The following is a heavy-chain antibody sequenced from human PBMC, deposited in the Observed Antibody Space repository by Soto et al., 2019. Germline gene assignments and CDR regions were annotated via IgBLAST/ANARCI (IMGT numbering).Heavy chain of an antibody. J-gene: IGHJ4*02. V-gene: IGHV1-69*12. Sequence: QVQLVQSGAEVKKPESSVKVSCKAPGGTFSTYAISWVRQAPGQGLEWMGGIIPMFGTANYAQRFRDRATITAYESTNKVYMELSSLRSEDTAVYFCASGIQLWLRRINNGYSGWGQGTLVTVSS. CDR1: GGTFSTYA. CDR3: ASGIQLWLRRINNGYSG. CDR2: IIPMFGTA. D-gene: IGHD5-18*01.